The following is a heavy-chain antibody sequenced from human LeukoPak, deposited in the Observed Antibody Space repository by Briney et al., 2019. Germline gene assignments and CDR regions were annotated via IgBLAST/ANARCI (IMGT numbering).Heavy chain of an antibody. CDR3: ARGREVLDY. V-gene: IGHV3-33*01. J-gene: IGHJ4*02. CDR2: IWYDGSNK. Sequence: PGGSLRLSCAASGFTFSSYGMHWVRQAPGKGLEWVSIIWYDGSNKYYADSVKGRFTISKDNSKNTLYLQMNSLRAEDTGVYYCARGREVLDYWGQGTLVTVSS. CDR1: GFTFSSYG. D-gene: IGHD1-26*01.